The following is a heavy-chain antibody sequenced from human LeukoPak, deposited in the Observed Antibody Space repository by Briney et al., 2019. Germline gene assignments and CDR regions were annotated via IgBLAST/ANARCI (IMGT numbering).Heavy chain of an antibody. CDR1: GYTFTSYG. J-gene: IGHJ4*02. CDR3: ARYHLHYYDSRYYFDY. CDR2: ISAYNGNT. Sequence: ASVKVSCKASGYTFTSYGISRVRQAPGQGLEWMGWISAYNGNTNYAQRLQGRVTMTTDTSTSTAYMELRSLRSDDTAVYYCARYHLHYYDSRYYFDYWGQGTLVTVSS. V-gene: IGHV1-18*01. D-gene: IGHD3-22*01.